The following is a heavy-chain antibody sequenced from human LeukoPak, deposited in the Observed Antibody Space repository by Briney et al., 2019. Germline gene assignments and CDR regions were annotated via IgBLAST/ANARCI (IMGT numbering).Heavy chain of an antibody. Sequence: GGSLRLSCAASGVTFSSYSMNWVRQAPGKGLEWVSSISSSSSYIYYADSVKGRFTISRDNAKNSLYLQMNSLRAEDTAVYYCARAPSGSYGYAFDIWGQGTMVTVSS. CDR1: GVTFSSYS. CDR3: ARAPSGSYGYAFDI. D-gene: IGHD1-26*01. J-gene: IGHJ3*02. V-gene: IGHV3-21*01. CDR2: ISSSSSYI.